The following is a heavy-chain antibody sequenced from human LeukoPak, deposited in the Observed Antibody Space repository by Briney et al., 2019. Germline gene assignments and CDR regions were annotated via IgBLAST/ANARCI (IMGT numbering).Heavy chain of an antibody. CDR2: IYTSGTT. D-gene: IGHD2-15*01. J-gene: IGHJ4*02. CDR1: GFTVSSSY. Sequence: GGSLRLSCAASGFTVSSSYMSWVRQAPGKVLQWVSVIYTSGTTYYEDSVKGRFTISRDNSKNTLYLHMNNLRAEDTAVYYCARSVVAIRDLDYWGQGTLVTVSS. V-gene: IGHV3-53*01. CDR3: ARSVVAIRDLDY.